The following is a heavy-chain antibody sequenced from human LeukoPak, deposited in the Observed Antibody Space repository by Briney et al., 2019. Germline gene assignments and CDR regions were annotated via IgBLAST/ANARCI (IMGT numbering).Heavy chain of an antibody. CDR2: INLDGSEK. CDR3: ARDIGLSGYVSDVYYFDY. CDR1: GFTFSSYW. Sequence: GGSLRLSCAASGFTFSSYWLSWVRQAPGKGLEWVANINLDGSEKYYVDSVKGRFTISRDNAKNSLYLQMNSLRAEDTAVYYCARDIGLSGYVSDVYYFDYWGQGTLVTVSS. V-gene: IGHV3-7*01. J-gene: IGHJ4*02. D-gene: IGHD5-12*01.